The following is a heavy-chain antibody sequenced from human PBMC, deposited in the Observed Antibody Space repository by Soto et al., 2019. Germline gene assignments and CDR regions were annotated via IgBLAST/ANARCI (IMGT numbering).Heavy chain of an antibody. CDR1: GGTFSSYA. J-gene: IGHJ4*02. Sequence: SVKVSCKASGGTFSSYAISWVRQAPGQGLEWMGEIIPIFGTANYAQKLQGRVTMTTDTSTSTAYMELRSLRSDDTAVYYCARDAWDYGDYVTTYYFDYWGQGTLVTVSS. CDR2: IIPIFGTA. D-gene: IGHD4-17*01. V-gene: IGHV1-69*05. CDR3: ARDAWDYGDYVTTYYFDY.